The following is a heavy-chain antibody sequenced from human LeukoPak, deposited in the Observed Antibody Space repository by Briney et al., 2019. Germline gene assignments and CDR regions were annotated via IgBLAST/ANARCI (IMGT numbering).Heavy chain of an antibody. V-gene: IGHV3-73*01. Sequence: TGGTLGLSCAASGFTFSGSATDGVPPAPGEGLEWVGRIRGKANSYATAYAASVKGRFTISRDDSKNTAYLQMNSLKTEDTAVYYCTRLYDFWSGYPDYWGQGTLVTVSS. CDR2: IRGKANSYAT. CDR3: TRLYDFWSGYPDY. D-gene: IGHD3-3*01. CDR1: GFTFSGSA. J-gene: IGHJ4*02.